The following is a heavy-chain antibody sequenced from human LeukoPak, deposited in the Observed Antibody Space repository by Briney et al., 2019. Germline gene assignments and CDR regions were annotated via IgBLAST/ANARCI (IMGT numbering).Heavy chain of an antibody. CDR1: GYTFTSYD. V-gene: IGHV1-8*01. CDR3: ARGGSFLIAARPKDY. Sequence: GASVKVSCKASGYTFTSYDINWVRQATGQGLEWMGWMNPNSGNTGYAQKFQGRVTMTRNTSISTAYMELSSLRSEDTAVYYCARGGSFLIAARPKDYWSQGTLVTVSS. D-gene: IGHD6-6*01. J-gene: IGHJ4*02. CDR2: MNPNSGNT.